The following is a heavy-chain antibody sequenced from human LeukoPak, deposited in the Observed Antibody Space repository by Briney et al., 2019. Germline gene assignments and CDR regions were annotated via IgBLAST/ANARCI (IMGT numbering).Heavy chain of an antibody. CDR1: GFTFSGYG. Sequence: GGSLRLSCAASGFTFSGYGIHWVRQAPGKGLEWVACIQYDGSNKYYADSVKGRFTISRDNSKNTLYLQMTSLRAADTAVHYCAKGGGGNSYSGPDPWGQGTLVAVSS. D-gene: IGHD4-11*01. J-gene: IGHJ5*02. CDR2: IQYDGSNK. CDR3: AKGGGGNSYSGPDP. V-gene: IGHV3-30*02.